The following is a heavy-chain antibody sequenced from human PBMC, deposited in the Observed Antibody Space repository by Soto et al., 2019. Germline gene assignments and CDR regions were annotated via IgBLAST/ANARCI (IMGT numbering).Heavy chain of an antibody. J-gene: IGHJ5*02. CDR2: IIPTFGTA. CDR3: ARGSVLNMNWFDP. Sequence: SVKVSCKASGGTFSSYAISWVRQAPGQGLEWMGGIIPTFGTANYAQKFQGRVTITADESTSTAYMELSSLRSEDTAVYYCARGSVLNMNWFDPWGQGTLVTVSS. D-gene: IGHD2-8*01. V-gene: IGHV1-69*13. CDR1: GGTFSSYA.